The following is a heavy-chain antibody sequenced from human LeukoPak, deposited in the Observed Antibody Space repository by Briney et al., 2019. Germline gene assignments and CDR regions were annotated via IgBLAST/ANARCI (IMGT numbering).Heavy chain of an antibody. CDR2: ISYDGSNK. J-gene: IGHJ6*02. CDR1: GFTFSSYA. CDR3: AREPTVTTSWNYYYGMDV. D-gene: IGHD4-17*01. V-gene: IGHV3-30-3*01. Sequence: PGRSLRLSCAASGFTFSSYAMHWVRQAPGKGLEWVAVISYDGSNKYYAYSVKGRFTISRDNSKNTLYLQMNSLRAEDTAVYYCAREPTVTTSWNYYYGMDVWGQGTTVTVSS.